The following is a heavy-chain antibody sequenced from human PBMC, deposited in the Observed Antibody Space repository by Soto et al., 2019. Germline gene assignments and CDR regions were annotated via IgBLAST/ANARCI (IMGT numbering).Heavy chain of an antibody. V-gene: IGHV3-30*18. CDR2: ITYDGSNK. Sequence: GGSLRLSGAASGFTFSSYGMPWVRQAPGKGLEGGAVITYDGSNKSYADSVKGRFTISRDNSKNTLYLQMNSLRAEDTAVYYCAKSLSSGWYAEYFQHWGQGTLVTVSS. J-gene: IGHJ1*01. CDR3: AKSLSSGWYAEYFQH. D-gene: IGHD6-19*01. CDR1: GFTFSSYG.